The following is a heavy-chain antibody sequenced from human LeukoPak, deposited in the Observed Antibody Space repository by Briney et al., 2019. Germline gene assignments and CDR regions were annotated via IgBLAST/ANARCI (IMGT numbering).Heavy chain of an antibody. D-gene: IGHD5-18*01. J-gene: IGHJ4*02. V-gene: IGHV3-23*01. CDR1: GFTFSSYG. Sequence: GGSLRLSCAASGFTFSSYGISWVRQAPGKGLEWVSAISASGGTTCYADSVKGHFTISRDNSKNTLYLQMNSLRAEDTAVYYCAKERGLQLWLEGFDYWGQGTLVTVSS. CDR3: AKERGLQLWLEGFDY. CDR2: ISASGGTT.